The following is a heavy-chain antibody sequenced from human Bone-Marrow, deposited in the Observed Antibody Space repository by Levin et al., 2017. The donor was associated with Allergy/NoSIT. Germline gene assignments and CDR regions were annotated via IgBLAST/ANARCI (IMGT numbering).Heavy chain of an antibody. J-gene: IGHJ4*02. CDR1: GFTFSDYA. D-gene: IGHD3-9*01. Sequence: GGSLRLSCSASGFTFSDYAIHWVRQAPGKGLEWVAVISYDETYRWFADSVRGRFTISRDNSKNTLYLQMNGLRSEDTAVYYCAKGLVGPAAMVTALDYFDLWGQGTLVTVSS. V-gene: IGHV3-30*04. CDR2: ISYDETYR. CDR3: AKGLVGPAAMVTALDYFDL.